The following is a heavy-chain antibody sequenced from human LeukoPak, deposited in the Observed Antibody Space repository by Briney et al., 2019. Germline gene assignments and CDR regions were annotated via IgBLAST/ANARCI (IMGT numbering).Heavy chain of an antibody. D-gene: IGHD3-10*01. J-gene: IGHJ5*02. CDR3: ARDRGSYGSGSYYPNWFDP. V-gene: IGHV3-48*02. CDR2: ISCSSSTI. CDR1: GFTFSSYS. Sequence: PGGSLRLSCAASGFTFSSYSMNWVRQAPGKGLEWVSYISCSSSTIYYADSVKGRFTISRDNAKNSLYLQMNSLRDEDTAVYYCARDRGSYGSGSYYPNWFDPWGQGTLVTVSS.